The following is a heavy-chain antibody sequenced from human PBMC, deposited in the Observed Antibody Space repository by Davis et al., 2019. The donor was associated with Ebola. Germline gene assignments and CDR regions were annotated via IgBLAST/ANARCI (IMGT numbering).Heavy chain of an antibody. CDR2: IKQDGSEK. V-gene: IGHV3-7*01. D-gene: IGHD3-22*01. J-gene: IGHJ4*02. CDR3: ARVVTMIVVT. Sequence: GESLKISCSASGFTFSSYWMSWVRQAPGKGLEWVANIKQDGSEKYYVDSVKGRFTISRDNAKNSLYLQMNSLRAEDTAVYYCARVVTMIVVTWGQGTLVTVSS. CDR1: GFTFSSYW.